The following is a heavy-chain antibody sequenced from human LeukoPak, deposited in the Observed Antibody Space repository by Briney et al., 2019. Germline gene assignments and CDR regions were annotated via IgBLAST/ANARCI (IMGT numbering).Heavy chain of an antibody. CDR2: TNNDGSST. V-gene: IGHV3-74*01. Sequence: GGSLRLSCTASGFAYSGSSMHWVRQTPGEGLVWVAHTNNDGSSTGYADSLKGQFTISRDNAKDTLYLQMNSLRVEDTAVYYCARRVFGGIDYWGQGTLVTVSS. J-gene: IGHJ4*02. CDR1: GFAYSGSS. CDR3: ARRVFGGIDY. D-gene: IGHD3-3*01.